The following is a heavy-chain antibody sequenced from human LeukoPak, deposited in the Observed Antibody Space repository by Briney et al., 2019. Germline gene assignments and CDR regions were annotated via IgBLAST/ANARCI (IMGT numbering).Heavy chain of an antibody. CDR2: ISWNSGNI. CDR3: ARGLWALWFGEGNAFDI. CDR1: GFTFDDYA. Sequence: PGGSLRLSCAASGFTFDDYAMHWVRQAPGKGLEWVSGISWNSGNIDYADSVKGRFTISRDNAKNSLYLQMNSLRAEDTAVYYCARGLWALWFGEGNAFDIWGQGTMVTVSS. D-gene: IGHD3-10*01. V-gene: IGHV3-9*01. J-gene: IGHJ3*02.